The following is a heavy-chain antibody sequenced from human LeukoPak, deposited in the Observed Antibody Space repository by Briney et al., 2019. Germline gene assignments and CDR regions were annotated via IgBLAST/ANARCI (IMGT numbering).Heavy chain of an antibody. CDR2: ISSSGNTK. V-gene: IGHV3-48*03. CDR3: ARASPSRRYYFDF. J-gene: IGHJ4*02. Sequence: TGGSLRLSCTASGFTFSSHEMNWVRQAPGKGLEWVSYISSSGNTKYYADSVRGRFTISRDNAKNSLYLQMNSLRAEDTAVYYCARASPSRRYYFDFWGQGTLVTVSS. D-gene: IGHD6-13*01. CDR1: GFTFSSHE.